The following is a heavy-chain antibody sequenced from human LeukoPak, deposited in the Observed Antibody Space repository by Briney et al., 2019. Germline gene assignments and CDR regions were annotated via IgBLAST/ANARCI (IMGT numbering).Heavy chain of an antibody. V-gene: IGHV1-69*05. J-gene: IGHJ4*02. Sequence: ASVKVSCKASGGTISSHAISWVRQAPGQGLEWMGGIIPIFGAAKYAQKFQGRVTITTDESMSTAYMELSSLTTEDTAVYYCARGAGTSPIYYWGQGTLVTVSS. D-gene: IGHD1-7*01. CDR1: GGTISSHA. CDR2: IIPIFGAA. CDR3: ARGAGTSPIYY.